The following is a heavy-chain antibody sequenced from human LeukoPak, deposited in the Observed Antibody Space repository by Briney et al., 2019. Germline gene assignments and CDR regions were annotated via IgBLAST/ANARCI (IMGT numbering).Heavy chain of an antibody. Sequence: SETLSLTCTVSGYSISSGYYWGWIRQPPGKGLEWIGSIYHSGSTNYNPSLKSRVTISVDTSKNQFSLKLSSVTAADTAVYYCARETSQKGAHYMDVWGKGTTVTISS. CDR3: ARETSQKGAHYMDV. CDR2: IYHSGST. D-gene: IGHD3-16*01. CDR1: GYSISSGYY. J-gene: IGHJ6*03. V-gene: IGHV4-38-2*02.